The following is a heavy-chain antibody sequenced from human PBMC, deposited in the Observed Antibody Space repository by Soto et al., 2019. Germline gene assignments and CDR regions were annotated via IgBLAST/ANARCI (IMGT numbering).Heavy chain of an antibody. J-gene: IGHJ4*02. CDR1: GGTFSSYT. CDR2: IIPILGIA. Sequence: QVQLVQSGAEVKKPGSSVKVSCKASGGTFSSYTISWVRQAPGQGLEWMGRIIPILGIANYAQKFQGRVTITADKSTGTAYMELSSLRSEDTAVYYCARDLVGYSSSWYEYYFDYWGQGTLVTVSS. V-gene: IGHV1-69*08. D-gene: IGHD6-13*01. CDR3: ARDLVGYSSSWYEYYFDY.